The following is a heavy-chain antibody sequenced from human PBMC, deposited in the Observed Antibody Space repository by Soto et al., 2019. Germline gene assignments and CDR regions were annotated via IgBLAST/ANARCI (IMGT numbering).Heavy chain of an antibody. CDR2: IYYSGST. V-gene: IGHV4-31*03. J-gene: IGHJ6*02. CDR1: GGSISSGGYY. Sequence: SETLSLTCTVSGGSISSGGYYWSWIRQHPGKGLEWIGYIYYSGSTYYNPSLKSRVTISVDTSKNQFSLKLSSVTAADTAVYYCARDIVRGDYYYGIEVWGQGTTVTVSS. D-gene: IGHD3-10*01. CDR3: ARDIVRGDYYYGIEV.